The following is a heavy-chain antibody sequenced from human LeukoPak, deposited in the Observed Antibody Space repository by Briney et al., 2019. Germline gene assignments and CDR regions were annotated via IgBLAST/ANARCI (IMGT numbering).Heavy chain of an antibody. D-gene: IGHD2-2*01. CDR2: IYYSGST. V-gene: IGHV4-59*08. J-gene: IGHJ4*02. Sequence: SETLSLTCTVSGGSISSYYWSWIRQPPGKGLEWIGYIYYSGSTNYNPSLKSRVTISVDTSKNQFSLKLSSVTAADTAVYYCARLLGYCSSTSCSTGYFDYWGQGTLVTVSS. CDR3: ARLLGYCSSTSCSTGYFDY. CDR1: GGSISSYY.